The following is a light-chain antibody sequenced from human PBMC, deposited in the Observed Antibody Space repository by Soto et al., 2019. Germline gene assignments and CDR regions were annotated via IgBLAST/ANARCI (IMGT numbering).Light chain of an antibody. CDR1: ETIASY. V-gene: IGKV1-39*01. CDR3: QQTNNPPRT. Sequence: DIQMTQSPSSLSASVGDRVTITCRASETIASYVKWYQQRPGKAPKLLIYAASTLQSGVPSRLGGSGSGTEFTRTITSLQPEDFATYFCQQTNNPPRTFGQGT. CDR2: AAS. J-gene: IGKJ1*01.